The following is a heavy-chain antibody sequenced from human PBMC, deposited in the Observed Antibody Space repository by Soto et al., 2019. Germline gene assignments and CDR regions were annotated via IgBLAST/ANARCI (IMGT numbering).Heavy chain of an antibody. CDR3: ARLPLSAYNSGYYDFDY. CDR2: ITDSGNVL. D-gene: IGHD3-22*01. J-gene: IGHJ4*02. V-gene: IGHV3-11*01. Sequence: GGSLRLSCVASAFTFSDYYMSWIRQAPGKGLEWISYITDSGNVLYYADSVKGRFTISRDNTKNSLYLQMNTLRAEDTAVYYCARLPLSAYNSGYYDFDYWGPGPLLTLST. CDR1: AFTFSDYY.